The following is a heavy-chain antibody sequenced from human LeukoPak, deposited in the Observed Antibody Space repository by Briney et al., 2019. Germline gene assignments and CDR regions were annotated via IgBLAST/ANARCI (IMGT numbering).Heavy chain of an antibody. CDR1: GGSVSSSSYY. V-gene: IGHV4-61*02. CDR3: ARAGGSYTKYYFDY. Sequence: SQTLSLTCTVSGGSVSSSSYYWSWIRQPAGKGLEWIGRIYTSGSTNYNPSLKSRVTISVDTSKNQFSLKLSSVTAADTAVYYCARAGGSYTKYYFDYWGQGTLVTVSS. CDR2: IYTSGST. D-gene: IGHD2-2*02. J-gene: IGHJ4*02.